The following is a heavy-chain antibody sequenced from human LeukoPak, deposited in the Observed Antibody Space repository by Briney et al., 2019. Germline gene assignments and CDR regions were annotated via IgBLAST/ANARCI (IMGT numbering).Heavy chain of an antibody. CDR1: GGTFSSYA. D-gene: IGHD3-3*01. V-gene: IGHV1-69*13. Sequence: SVKVSCKASGGTFSSYAISWVRQAPGQGLEWMGGIIPIFGTANYAQKFQGRVTITADESTSTAYMELSSQRSEDTAVYYCARERTYYDFWSGYPNPTYYFDYWGQGTLVTVSS. CDR3: ARERTYYDFWSGYPNPTYYFDY. J-gene: IGHJ4*02. CDR2: IIPIFGTA.